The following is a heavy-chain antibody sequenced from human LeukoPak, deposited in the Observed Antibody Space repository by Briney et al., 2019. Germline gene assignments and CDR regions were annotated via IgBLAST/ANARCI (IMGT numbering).Heavy chain of an antibody. CDR1: GGSISSYY. CDR2: INHSGST. Sequence: PSETLSLTCTVSGGSISSYYWSWVRQPPGKGLEWIGEINHSGSTNYNPSLKSRVTISVDTSKNQFSLKLSSVTAADTAVYYCARGRRGSGYCSSTSCYKGGTYNWFDHWGQGTLVTVSS. D-gene: IGHD2-2*01. CDR3: ARGRRGSGYCSSTSCYKGGTYNWFDH. V-gene: IGHV4-34*01. J-gene: IGHJ5*02.